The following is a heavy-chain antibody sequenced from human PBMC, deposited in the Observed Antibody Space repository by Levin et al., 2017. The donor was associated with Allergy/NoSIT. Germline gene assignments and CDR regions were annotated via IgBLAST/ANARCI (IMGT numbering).Heavy chain of an antibody. CDR1: GYRFTGHY. CDR2: INPNSGGT. CDR3: AREGSNDPYYFDGMDV. V-gene: IGHV1-2*02. J-gene: IGHJ6*02. Sequence: ASVKVSCKASGYRFTGHYMHWVRQAPGQGLEWMGWINPNSGGTHIVQKFQGRATMTRDTSISTAYMELRRLISDDTAVYYCAREGSNDPYYFDGMDVWGQGTTVTVSS. D-gene: IGHD1-1*01.